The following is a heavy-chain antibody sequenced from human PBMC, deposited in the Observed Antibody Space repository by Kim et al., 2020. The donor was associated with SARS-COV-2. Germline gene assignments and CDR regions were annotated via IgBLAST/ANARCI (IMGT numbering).Heavy chain of an antibody. V-gene: IGHV4-30-2*04. CDR3: ARYSSGWTSSGAFDI. D-gene: IGHD6-19*01. Sequence: PSLMRRVTISVDTAKNQFSLKLSSVTAADTAVYYCARYSSGWTSSGAFDIWGQGTMVTVSS. J-gene: IGHJ3*02.